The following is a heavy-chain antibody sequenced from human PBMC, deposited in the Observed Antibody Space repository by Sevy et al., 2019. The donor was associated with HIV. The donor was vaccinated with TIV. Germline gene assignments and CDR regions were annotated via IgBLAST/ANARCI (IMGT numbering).Heavy chain of an antibody. CDR2: ISSDGRNI. CDR3: AKASYRDYYDSGGYETE. CDR1: GFTFVSYA. V-gene: IGHV3-30*04. Sequence: GGSLRLSCAASGFTFVSYAMHWVRQAPGKGLEWVAMISSDGRNINYADSVKGRFTISRDTSKNTLLLQMNSLRAEDTAVYYCAKASYRDYYDSGGYETEWGQVTLVTVSS. J-gene: IGHJ4*02. D-gene: IGHD3-22*01.